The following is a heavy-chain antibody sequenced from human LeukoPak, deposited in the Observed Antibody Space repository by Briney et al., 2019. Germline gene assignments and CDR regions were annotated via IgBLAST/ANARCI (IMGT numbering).Heavy chain of an antibody. V-gene: IGHV3-15*01. D-gene: IGHD3-22*01. CDR1: GFTFSNAW. Sequence: GGSLRLSCAASGFTFSNAWMSWVRQAPGKGLEWVGRIKSKTDGGTTDYAAPVKGRFTISRDNSKNTLYLQMNSLRAEDTAVYYCARVAGYYDSSGYFDYWGQGTLVTVSS. CDR3: ARVAGYYDSSGYFDY. CDR2: IKSKTDGGTT. J-gene: IGHJ4*02.